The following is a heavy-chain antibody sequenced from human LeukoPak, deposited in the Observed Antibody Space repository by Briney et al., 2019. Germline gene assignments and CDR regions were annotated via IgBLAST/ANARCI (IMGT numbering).Heavy chain of an antibody. D-gene: IGHD2-15*01. CDR1: GFTFNTYW. CDR3: ARDMNPYCSGGSCPFSSGMDV. CDR2: IKHDGSET. Sequence: GGSLRLSCAASGFTFNTYWLNWVRQAPGKRLEWVANIKHDGSETDYVDSVKGRFTISRDNAKSSLFLQMNSLRAEDTAVYFCARDMNPYCSGGSCPFSSGMDVWGQGTTVTVSS. J-gene: IGHJ6*02. V-gene: IGHV3-7*01.